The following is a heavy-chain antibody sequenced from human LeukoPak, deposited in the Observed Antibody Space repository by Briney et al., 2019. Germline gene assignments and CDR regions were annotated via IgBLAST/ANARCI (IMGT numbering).Heavy chain of an antibody. V-gene: IGHV3-23*01. CDR2: ISGSGRST. Sequence: GGSLRLSCEASGFTFSTYAMSWVRQAPGKGLEWVSGISGSGRSTYYADSVKGRFTISRDNSKNTVHLQMNSLRAEDTAVYYCVDYGSGSWAFDYWGQGALVTVSS. CDR3: VDYGSGSWAFDY. D-gene: IGHD3-10*01. J-gene: IGHJ4*02. CDR1: GFTFSTYA.